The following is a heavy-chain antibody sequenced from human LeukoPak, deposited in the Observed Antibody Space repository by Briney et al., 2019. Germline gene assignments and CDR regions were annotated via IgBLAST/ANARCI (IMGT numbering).Heavy chain of an antibody. V-gene: IGHV4-38-2*02. CDR3: ASLAYYFDY. Sequence: MPSETLSLTCTVSGYSISTGYYWDWIRQPPGKGLEWIGTFYHGGSTYYNPSLKSRVTISVDTSKNQFSLNLTSVTAADTAVYYCASLAYYFDYWGQGTLVTVSS. CDR1: GYSISTGYY. J-gene: IGHJ4*02. CDR2: FYHGGST.